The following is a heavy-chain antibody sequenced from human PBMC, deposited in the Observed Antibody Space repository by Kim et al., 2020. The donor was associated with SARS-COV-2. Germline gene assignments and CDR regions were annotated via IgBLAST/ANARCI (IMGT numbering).Heavy chain of an antibody. D-gene: IGHD3-22*01. CDR1: GGSFRGYS. V-gene: IGHV4-34*01. Sequence: SESLSLTCAVYGGSFRGYSWTWIRQPPGKGLEWVGGINHGGGTNYNPSLMSRGTISVDMSKNQFSLKLTSVTAADTAVYYCARYYFDTRGFRGLDVWGQGTTVTVSS. CDR2: INHGGGT. J-gene: IGHJ6*02. CDR3: ARYYFDTRGFRGLDV.